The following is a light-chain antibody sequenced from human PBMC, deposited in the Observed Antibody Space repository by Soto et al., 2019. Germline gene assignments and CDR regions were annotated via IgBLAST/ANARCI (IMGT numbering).Light chain of an antibody. CDR2: EVN. CDR1: GSDVGGYNY. Sequence: QSALTQPPSASGSPGQSVTISCTGAGSDVGGYNYVSWYQHHPGKAPKLMIYEVNKRPSGVPDRFSGSKSGNTASLTVSGLQAEDEADYYCSSYAGSKIHYAFGTGTKLTVL. V-gene: IGLV2-8*01. CDR3: SSYAGSKIHYA. J-gene: IGLJ1*01.